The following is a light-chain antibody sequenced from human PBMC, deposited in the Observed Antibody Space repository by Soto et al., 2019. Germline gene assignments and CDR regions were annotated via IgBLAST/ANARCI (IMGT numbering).Light chain of an antibody. Sequence: DIQMTQSPSSVSASVGDRVTITCRAGQTITRYLNWYQQKPGKAPNLLIYVAYTLQSGVPSRFTGSGSGTDFTLTMSSLQREDFAPSYCQQTYNTPWTFGLGKKVEIK. CDR2: VAY. J-gene: IGKJ1*01. CDR3: QQTYNTPWT. V-gene: IGKV1-39*01. CDR1: QTITRY.